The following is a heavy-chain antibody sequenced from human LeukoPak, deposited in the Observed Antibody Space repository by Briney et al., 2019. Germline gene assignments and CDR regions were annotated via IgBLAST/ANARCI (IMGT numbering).Heavy chain of an antibody. CDR2: ISGSGGST. CDR3: ARDSGYSSSWYLTD. V-gene: IGHV3-23*01. J-gene: IGHJ4*02. CDR1: GFTFSSYA. D-gene: IGHD6-13*01. Sequence: GGSLRLSCAASGFTFSSYAMSWVRQARGKGVEGVSAISGSGGSTYYADSVKGRFTISRDNARNSLYLQMNSLRAEDTAVYYCARDSGYSSSWYLTDWGQGTLVTVSS.